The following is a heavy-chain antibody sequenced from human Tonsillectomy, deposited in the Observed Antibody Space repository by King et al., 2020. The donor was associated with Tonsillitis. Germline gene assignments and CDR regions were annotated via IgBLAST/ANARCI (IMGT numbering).Heavy chain of an antibody. V-gene: IGHV3-73*02. D-gene: IGHD3-10*01. CDR3: TRFHYYGSGDTDY. CDR1: GFTFSGSA. CDR2: IRSKANSYAT. Sequence: VQLVESGGGLVQPGGSLKLSCAASGFTFSGSAMHWVRQASGKGLEWVGRIRSKANSYATAYAASVKGRFTISRDDSKNTAYLQMNSLKTEDTAVYYCTRFHYYGSGDTDYWGQGTLVTVSS. J-gene: IGHJ4*02.